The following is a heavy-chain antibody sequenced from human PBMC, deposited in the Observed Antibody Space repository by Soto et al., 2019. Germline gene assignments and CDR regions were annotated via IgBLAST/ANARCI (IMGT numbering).Heavy chain of an antibody. CDR1: GYSFTSYW. Sequence: EVQLVQSGAEVKKPGESLKISCKGSGYSFTSYWIGWVRQMPGKGLEWMGIIYPGDSDTRYSPSFQGQVTISADKSISTAYLQWSSMKASDTAMYYCARVPYYDILTGPRYFDYWGQGTLVTVSS. CDR3: ARVPYYDILTGPRYFDY. D-gene: IGHD3-9*01. CDR2: IYPGDSDT. V-gene: IGHV5-51*03. J-gene: IGHJ4*02.